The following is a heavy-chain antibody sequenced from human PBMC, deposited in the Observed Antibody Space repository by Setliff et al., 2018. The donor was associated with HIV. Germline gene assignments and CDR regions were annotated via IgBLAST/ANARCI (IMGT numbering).Heavy chain of an antibody. CDR2: INPNSGGT. Sequence: GASVKVSCKASGYIFTDYYMHWVRQAPGQELGWMGRINPNSGGTNYAQKFQGRVTMTRDTSISTAYTELSSLRSEDTAIYYCAREFSWSAFYFDSWGQGKLVTVSS. J-gene: IGHJ4*03. CDR1: GYIFTDYY. V-gene: IGHV1-2*06. D-gene: IGHD2-8*02. CDR3: AREFSWSAFYFDS.